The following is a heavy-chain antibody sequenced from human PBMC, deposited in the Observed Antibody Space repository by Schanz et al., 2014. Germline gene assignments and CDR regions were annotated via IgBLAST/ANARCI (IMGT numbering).Heavy chain of an antibody. D-gene: IGHD6-13*01. V-gene: IGHV1-2*04. CDR1: GRTFIVYH. CDR2: INPNSGTT. CDR3: ASSGAGYSSSWDFDY. J-gene: IGHJ4*02. Sequence: QVQLVQSGAEVKKPGASVKVSCKASGRTFIVYHVLHWVRQAPGQGLEWMGWINPNSGTTNYAQKFQGWVTMTRDTSISTAYMELSRLKSDDTAVYYCASSGAGYSSSWDFDYWGQGSLVTVSS.